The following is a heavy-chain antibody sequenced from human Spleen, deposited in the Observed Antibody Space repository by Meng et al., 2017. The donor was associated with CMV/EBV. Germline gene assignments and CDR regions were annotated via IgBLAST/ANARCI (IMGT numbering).Heavy chain of an antibody. CDR2: ISGSGSST. V-gene: IGHV3-23*01. Sequence: GESLKISWAASGFTFSSDAMSWVRQATGKGLEWVSAISGSGSSTYYADSVKGRFTISRDNSKNTLYLQMNSLRAEDTAVYYCAKQNYYGSGSYYNAVGYFDYWGQGTAVTVSS. J-gene: IGHJ4*03. D-gene: IGHD3-10*01. CDR1: GFTFSSDA. CDR3: AKQNYYGSGSYYNAVGYFDY.